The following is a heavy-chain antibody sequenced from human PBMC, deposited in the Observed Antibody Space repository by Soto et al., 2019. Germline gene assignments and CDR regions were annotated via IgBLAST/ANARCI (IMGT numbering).Heavy chain of an antibody. CDR3: AREAGGIVVVIAPDAFDI. D-gene: IGHD2-21*01. CDR1: GYTFTSYG. CDR2: ISAYNGNT. V-gene: IGHV1-18*01. Sequence: GASVKVSCKASGYTFTSYGISWVRQAPGQGLEGMGWISAYNGNTNYAQKLQGRVTMTTDTSTSTAYMELRSLRCDDTAVYYCAREAGGIVVVIAPDAFDIWGQGTMVTVSS. J-gene: IGHJ3*02.